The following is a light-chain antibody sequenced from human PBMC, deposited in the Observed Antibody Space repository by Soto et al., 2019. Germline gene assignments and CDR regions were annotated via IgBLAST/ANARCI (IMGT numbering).Light chain of an antibody. CDR2: EVS. CDR3: CSYAGSSTFYV. V-gene: IGLV2-23*02. J-gene: IGLJ1*01. Sequence: QSALTQPASVSGSPGQSITISCTGTSSDVGSYNLVSWYQQHPGKAPKLMIYEVSKRPSGVSNRFSGSKSGNTASLTISGLQAEDDADYYCCSYAGSSTFYVFGTGTKLPVL. CDR1: SSDVGSYNL.